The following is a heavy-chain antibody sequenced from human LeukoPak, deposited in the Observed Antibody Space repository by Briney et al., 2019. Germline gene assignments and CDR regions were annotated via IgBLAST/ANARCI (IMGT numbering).Heavy chain of an antibody. CDR3: ASDGPTRGTPDY. CDR1: GFPFSSYG. D-gene: IGHD1-26*01. CDR2: LRNDATYS. Sequence: PGGSLCLSCAATGFPFSSYGMCWVRQTPHKGLQCVAYLRNDATYSNYAPSESGRFIISRDNSKKTLDLQMSSLRVEDTAVYYCASDGPTRGTPDYWGQGTLVTVSS. J-gene: IGHJ4*02. V-gene: IGHV3-30*02.